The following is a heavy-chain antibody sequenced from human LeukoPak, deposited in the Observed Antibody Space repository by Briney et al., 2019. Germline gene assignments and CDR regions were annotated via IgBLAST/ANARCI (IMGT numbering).Heavy chain of an antibody. Sequence: GSSLRLSCAASGFTFSSYGIHWVRQSPGKGLEWVAVVSYLGDDQFYAESVKGRFTISRDNSKKTVFLQMNSLRGEDTAVYYCAKDRSSGPHYYYGMDVWGRGTTVIVSS. J-gene: IGHJ6*02. CDR3: AKDRSSGPHYYYGMDV. V-gene: IGHV3-30*18. CDR1: GFTFSSYG. CDR2: VSYLGDDQ. D-gene: IGHD3-22*01.